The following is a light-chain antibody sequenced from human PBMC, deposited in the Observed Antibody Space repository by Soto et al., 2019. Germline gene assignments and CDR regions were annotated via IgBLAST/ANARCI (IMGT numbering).Light chain of an antibody. Sequence: EIVMTQSPGTLSVSPGERATLSCGASQSVGSSLAWHQQKPGQAPRLLIYGASTRATGIPARFSGSGSGTEFTLTISSLQSEDFAVYYCQQYNSWPLTFGGGTRVEIK. CDR1: QSVGSS. CDR3: QQYNSWPLT. CDR2: GAS. V-gene: IGKV3-15*01. J-gene: IGKJ4*01.